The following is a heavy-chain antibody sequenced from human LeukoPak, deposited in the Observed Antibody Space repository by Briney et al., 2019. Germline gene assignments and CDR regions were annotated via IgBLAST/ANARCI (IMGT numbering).Heavy chain of an antibody. CDR3: ARDYFGSPSALDY. D-gene: IGHD1-26*01. CDR2: INWNGGST. V-gene: IGHV3-20*04. Sequence: GGSLRLSCAAAGFTFDDYGMSWVRHAPGKGLEWVSGINWNGGSTGYADSVKGPFTISRDNAKNSLYLQMNSLRAEDTALYYCARDYFGSPSALDYWGQGTLVTVSS. J-gene: IGHJ4*02. CDR1: GFTFDDYG.